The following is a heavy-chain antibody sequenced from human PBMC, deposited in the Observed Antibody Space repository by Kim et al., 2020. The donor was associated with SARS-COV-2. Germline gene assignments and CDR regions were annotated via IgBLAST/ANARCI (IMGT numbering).Heavy chain of an antibody. J-gene: IGHJ3*02. D-gene: IGHD5-18*01. V-gene: IGHV3-33*08. Sequence: GGSLRLSCAASGFTFSSYGMHWVRQAPGKGLEWVAVIWYDGSNKYYADSVKGRFTISRDNSKNTLYLQMNSLRAEDTAVYYCARDSHDKGYGYDDAFDIWGQGTMVTVSS. CDR3: ARDSHDKGYGYDDAFDI. CDR1: GFTFSSYG. CDR2: IWYDGSNK.